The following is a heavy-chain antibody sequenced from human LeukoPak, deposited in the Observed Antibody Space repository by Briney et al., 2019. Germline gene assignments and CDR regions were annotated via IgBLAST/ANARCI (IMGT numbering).Heavy chain of an antibody. Sequence: SGTLSLTCAVSGGSINDYYWSWIRQPPGKGLEWIGFIYYTGITNSNPSLRSRVTISVDTSKNQLSLNLTSVTAVDTAVYYCARGLQRYYYYFLDVWGTGTTVTVSS. J-gene: IGHJ6*04. CDR2: IYYTGIT. CDR1: GGSINDYY. V-gene: IGHV4-59*01. CDR3: ARGLQRYYYYFLDV. D-gene: IGHD4-11*01.